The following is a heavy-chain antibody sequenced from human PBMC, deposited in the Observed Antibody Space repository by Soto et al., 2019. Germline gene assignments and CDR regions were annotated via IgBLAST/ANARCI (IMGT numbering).Heavy chain of an antibody. V-gene: IGHV3-30*03. CDR2: ISSDGSTK. J-gene: IGHJ4*02. D-gene: IGHD6-19*01. CDR3: KPQISRGWGGD. CDR1: GFTFSTYG. Sequence: QVQLVESGGGVVQPGRSLRLSCAASGFTFSTYGMHWVRQAPGKGLEWVAVISSDGSTKYYADSVKGRFTISRDHSKSTLYLQMNSLSAEDAAVYYCKPQISRGWGGDWGQGTLVTVSS.